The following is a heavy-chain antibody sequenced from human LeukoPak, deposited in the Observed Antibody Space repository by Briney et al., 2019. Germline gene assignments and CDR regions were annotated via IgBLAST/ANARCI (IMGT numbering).Heavy chain of an antibody. CDR2: IKSKTDGGTT. V-gene: IGHV3-15*01. Sequence: GGSLRLSCAASGFTFSNAWMSWVRQAPGKGLEWVGRIKSKTDGGTTDYAAPVKGRFTISRDDSKNTLYLQMNSLKTEDTAVYYCTTENGSGSYYVYFDYWGQGTLVTVSS. CDR1: GFTFSNAW. D-gene: IGHD3-10*01. J-gene: IGHJ4*02. CDR3: TTENGSGSYYVYFDY.